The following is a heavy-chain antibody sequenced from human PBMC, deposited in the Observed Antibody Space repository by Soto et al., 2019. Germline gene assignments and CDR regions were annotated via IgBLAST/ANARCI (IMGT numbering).Heavy chain of an antibody. CDR3: ARWGPEKSWDY. CDR2: IWYDGSNK. D-gene: IGHD3-16*01. V-gene: IGHV3-33*01. J-gene: IGHJ4*02. CDR1: GFTFSSHG. Sequence: QVQLVESGGGVVQPGRSLRLSCAASGFTFSSHGMHWVRQAPGKGLEWVAVIWYDGSNKYYADSVRGRFTISRDNSKNTVYLQMNSLRAEDTAVYYCARWGPEKSWDYWGQGTLVTVSS.